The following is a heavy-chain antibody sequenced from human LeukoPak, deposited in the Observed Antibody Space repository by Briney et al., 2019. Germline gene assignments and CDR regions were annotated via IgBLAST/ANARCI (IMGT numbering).Heavy chain of an antibody. V-gene: IGHV3-48*02. CDR2: ISSSSGAI. J-gene: IGHJ3*01. CDR3: ATNPHSGNWG. Sequence: GGSLRLSCAASGFTFSTYSMNWVRQAPGKGLEWVSYISSSSGAIYYADSVKGRFTISRDNAKSSLYLQMNSLRDEDTAVYYCATNPHSGNWGWGRGTMVTVSS. D-gene: IGHD7-27*01. CDR1: GFTFSTYS.